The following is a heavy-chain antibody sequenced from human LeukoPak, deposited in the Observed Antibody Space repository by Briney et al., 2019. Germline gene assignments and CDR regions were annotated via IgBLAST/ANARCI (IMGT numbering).Heavy chain of an antibody. Sequence: PGGSLRLSCVASGFTFGTYGMHWVRQAPGKGLEWVAFIRYDGSNEYLDSVKGRFTISRDNSKNTLYLQMNSLKPEDTAVYYCANLARPLDYWGQGALVTVSS. CDR3: ANLARPLDY. V-gene: IGHV3-30*02. CDR2: IRYDGSNE. J-gene: IGHJ4*02. D-gene: IGHD6-6*01. CDR1: GFTFGTYG.